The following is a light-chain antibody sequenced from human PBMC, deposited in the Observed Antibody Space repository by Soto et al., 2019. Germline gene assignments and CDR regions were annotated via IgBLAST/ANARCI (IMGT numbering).Light chain of an antibody. CDR1: SSDVGGYKY. Sequence: QSALTQPASVSGSPGQSITISCTGTSSDVGGYKYVSWYQQHPGKAPKLIIYEVSNRPSGVSNRFSGSKSGNTASLTISGLQAEDEADYYCSSYTSSSTQVFGTGTKVTVL. CDR3: SSYTSSSTQV. V-gene: IGLV2-14*01. J-gene: IGLJ1*01. CDR2: EVS.